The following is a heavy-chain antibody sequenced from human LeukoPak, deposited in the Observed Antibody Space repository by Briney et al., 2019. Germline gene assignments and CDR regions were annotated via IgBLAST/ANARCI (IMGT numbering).Heavy chain of an antibody. D-gene: IGHD1-14*01. CDR3: ALLITFDAFDL. CDR1: GFTFSRYW. J-gene: IGHJ3*01. Sequence: GGSLRLSCAASGFTFSRYWMYWVRHARGKGLVWVSRIRPDGTTTSYADSVKGRFTISRDNAKNTLYLEVNSLRAEDTAVYYCALLITFDAFDLWGQGTIVTVSS. CDR2: IRPDGTTT. V-gene: IGHV3-74*01.